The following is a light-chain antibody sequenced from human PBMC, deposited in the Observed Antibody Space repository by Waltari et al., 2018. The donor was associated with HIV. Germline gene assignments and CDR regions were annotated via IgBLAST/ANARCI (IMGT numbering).Light chain of an antibody. CDR2: HAS. CDR3: QQYHDWPPMYT. Sequence: EIVMTQSPVTLSVSPGERATLSCRANQTVITNLAWYQQIPGQPPRLLIYHASTRATGVPARFTGSGSGTEFTLTISSLQSEDFAVYYCQQYHDWPPMYTFGQGTKLEIK. CDR1: QTVITN. V-gene: IGKV3-15*01. J-gene: IGKJ2*01.